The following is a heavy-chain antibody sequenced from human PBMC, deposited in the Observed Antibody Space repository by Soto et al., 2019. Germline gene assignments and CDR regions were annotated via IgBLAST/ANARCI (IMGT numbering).Heavy chain of an antibody. V-gene: IGHV5-51*01. J-gene: IGHJ4*02. CDR2: IYPGDSDT. Sequence: GESLKISCKGSGYSFTSYWICWVRQMPGKGLEWMGIIYPGDSDTRYSPSFQGQVTISADKSISTAYLQWSSLKASDTAMYYCARNTDYYDSSGYYPFDYWGQGTLVTVSS. CDR3: ARNTDYYDSSGYYPFDY. D-gene: IGHD3-22*01. CDR1: GYSFTSYW.